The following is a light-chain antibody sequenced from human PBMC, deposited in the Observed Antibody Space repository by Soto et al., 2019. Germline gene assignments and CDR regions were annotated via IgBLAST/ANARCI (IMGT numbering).Light chain of an antibody. CDR2: DAS. J-gene: IGKJ1*01. CDR3: QQRNSWPPT. V-gene: IGKV3-11*01. CDR1: QSVSSY. Sequence: ESVLTQSPATLSLSPGERATLSCRASQSVSSYLAWYQQKPGQAPRLLIYDASNRATGIPARFSGSGSGTDFTLTISNLAPEDIAVYYCQQRNSWPPTFGQGTKVEI.